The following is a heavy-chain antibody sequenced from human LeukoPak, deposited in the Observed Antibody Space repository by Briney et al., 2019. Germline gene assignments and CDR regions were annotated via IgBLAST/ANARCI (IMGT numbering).Heavy chain of an antibody. D-gene: IGHD1-26*01. CDR3: ARSSAYYNEADI. CDR1: GYTFTTYG. CDR2: INPSGGST. V-gene: IGHV1-46*01. Sequence: GASVKVSCKAPGYTFTTYGISWVRQAPGQGLEWMGIINPSGGSTTYAQKFQGRLTMTSDTSTSTVYMELSSLRSEDTAVYYCARSSAYYNEADIWGQGTMVTVSS. J-gene: IGHJ3*02.